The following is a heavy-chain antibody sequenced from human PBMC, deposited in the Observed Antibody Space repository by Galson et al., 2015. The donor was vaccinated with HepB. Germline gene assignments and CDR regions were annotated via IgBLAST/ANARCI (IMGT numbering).Heavy chain of an antibody. D-gene: IGHD6-13*01. J-gene: IGHJ3*02. Sequence: LSLTCAVYGGSFSGYYWSWIRQPPGKGLEWIGEINHSGSTNYNPSLKSRVTISVDTSKNQFSLKLSSVTAADTAVYYCASTGLVDSSSWYDPFDAFDIWGQGTMVTVSS. CDR2: INHSGST. V-gene: IGHV4-34*01. CDR1: GGSFSGYY. CDR3: ASTGLVDSSSWYDPFDAFDI.